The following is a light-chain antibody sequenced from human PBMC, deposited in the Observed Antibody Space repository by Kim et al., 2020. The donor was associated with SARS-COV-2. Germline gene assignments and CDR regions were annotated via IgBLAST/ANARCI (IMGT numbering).Light chain of an antibody. CDR3: QQYNGYPYT. CDR2: GAS. V-gene: IGKV1-16*02. J-gene: IGKJ2*01. CDR1: QGINNY. Sequence: SASVRDRITMTCRASQGINNYLAWFQQRPGRAPRSLIYGASNLQSGVPSKFSGSGFGTDFTLTITNLQPEDFATYYCQQYNGYPYTFGQGTKLEI.